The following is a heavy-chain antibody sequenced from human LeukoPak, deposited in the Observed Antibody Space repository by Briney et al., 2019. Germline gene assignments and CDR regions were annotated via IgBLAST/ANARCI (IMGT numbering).Heavy chain of an antibody. CDR2: ISSSGSTI. Sequence: GGSLRLSCAASGFTFSSYEMNWVRQAPGKGLEWVSYISSSGSTIYYADSVKGRFTISRDNAKNSLYLQMNSLRAEDTAVYYCARDKITSGGVTINWFDPWGQGTLVTVSS. CDR1: GFTFSSYE. CDR3: ARDKITSGGVTINWFDP. D-gene: IGHD3-16*01. J-gene: IGHJ5*02. V-gene: IGHV3-48*03.